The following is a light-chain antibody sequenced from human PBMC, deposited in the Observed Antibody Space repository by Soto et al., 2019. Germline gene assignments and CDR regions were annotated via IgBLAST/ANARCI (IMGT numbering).Light chain of an antibody. CDR1: DSNIGSNS. CDR3: SLYTSENTYV. CDR2: YNN. Sequence: QSVLTQPPSASGTAGQVVTISCSGGDSNIGSNSVYWYQHLPRMAPKLLIYYNNQRPSGVPDRFSGSRSGTSASLAIVGLRSEDEAVYYRSLYTSENTYVFGTGTKVTVL. J-gene: IGLJ1*01. V-gene: IGLV1-47*02.